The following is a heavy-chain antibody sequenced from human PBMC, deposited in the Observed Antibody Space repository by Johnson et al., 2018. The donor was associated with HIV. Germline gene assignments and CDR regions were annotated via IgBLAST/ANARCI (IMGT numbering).Heavy chain of an antibody. V-gene: IGHV3-9*01. CDR3: AKDRDYYGSGLI. CDR2: ISWNSCSI. Sequence: EVQLVESGGGLVQPGRSLRLSCAASGFTFDDYAMHWVRQAPGKGLEWVSGISWNSCSIGYADSVTGRFTISRDNAKNSLYLQMNSLRAEDTALYYCAKDRDYYGSGLIWGQGTMVTVSS. J-gene: IGHJ3*02. D-gene: IGHD3-10*01. CDR1: GFTFDDYA.